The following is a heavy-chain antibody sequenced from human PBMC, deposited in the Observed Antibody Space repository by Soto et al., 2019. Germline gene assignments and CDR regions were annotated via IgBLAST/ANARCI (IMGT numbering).Heavy chain of an antibody. Sequence: ASVKVSCKASGYTFTGYYIHWVRQARGQGLEWMGWINPNSGGTNYAQKFQGRVTMTRDTSISTAYMELSRLRSDDTAVYYCARTTSGYSSSWYLYYYYYYGMDVWGQGTTVTVSS. CDR3: ARTTSGYSSSWYLYYYYYYGMDV. D-gene: IGHD6-13*01. J-gene: IGHJ6*02. CDR1: GYTFTGYY. V-gene: IGHV1-2*02. CDR2: INPNSGGT.